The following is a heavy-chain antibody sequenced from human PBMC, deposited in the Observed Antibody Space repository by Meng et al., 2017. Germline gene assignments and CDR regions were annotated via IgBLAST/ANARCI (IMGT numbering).Heavy chain of an antibody. CDR2: IYHSGST. D-gene: IGHD4-17*01. Sequence: GSLRLSCAVSGYSISSGYYWGWIRQPPGKGLEWIGSIYHSGSTYYNPSLKSRVTISVDTSKNQFSLKLSSVTAADTAVYYCARAGDGYYGVYYYYYGMDVWGQGTTVTVSS. J-gene: IGHJ6*02. CDR3: ARAGDGYYGVYYYYYGMDV. V-gene: IGHV4-38-2*01. CDR1: GYSISSGYY.